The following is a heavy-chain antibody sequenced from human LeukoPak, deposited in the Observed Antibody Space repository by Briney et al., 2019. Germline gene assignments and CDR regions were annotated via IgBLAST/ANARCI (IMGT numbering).Heavy chain of an antibody. CDR3: ARGSSDCGGDCYGAFDI. CDR1: GGSISSYY. J-gene: IGHJ3*02. V-gene: IGHV4-59*08. Sequence: SETLSLTCTVSGGSISSYYWSWIRQPPGKGLEWIGDIYYSGSTTYNPSLKSRVTISVDTSKNQFSLKLSSVTAADTAVYYCARGSSDCGGDCYGAFDIWGQGTMVTVSS. CDR2: IYYSGST. D-gene: IGHD2-21*02.